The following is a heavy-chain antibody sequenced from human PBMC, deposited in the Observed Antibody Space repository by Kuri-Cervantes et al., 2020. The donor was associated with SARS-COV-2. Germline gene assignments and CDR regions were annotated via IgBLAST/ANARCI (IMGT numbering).Heavy chain of an antibody. CDR2: MWYDGTNK. Sequence: GESLKISCAASGFSFSSYGFHWVRQAPGKGLEWVAVMWYDGTNKFYADSVKGRFTIFRDNSKNTVYLQMDSLRDEDTAVYYCAREGVTGTTYYYYYGMDVWGQGTTVTVSS. V-gene: IGHV3-33*08. D-gene: IGHD1-7*01. J-gene: IGHJ6*02. CDR3: AREGVTGTTYYYYYGMDV. CDR1: GFSFSSYG.